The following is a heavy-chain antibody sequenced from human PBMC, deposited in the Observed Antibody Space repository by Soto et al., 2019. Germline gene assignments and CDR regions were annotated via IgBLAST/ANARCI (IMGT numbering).Heavy chain of an antibody. CDR1: GGTFSSYA. D-gene: IGHD6-13*01. J-gene: IGHJ6*02. Sequence: SVKVSCKASGGTFSSYAISWVRQAPGQGLEWMGGIIPIFGTANYAQKFQGRATITADKSTSTAYMELSSLRSEDTAVYYCASRKFSSSWYGYYYGMDVWGQGTTVTVSS. CDR2: IIPIFGTA. CDR3: ASRKFSSSWYGYYYGMDV. V-gene: IGHV1-69*06.